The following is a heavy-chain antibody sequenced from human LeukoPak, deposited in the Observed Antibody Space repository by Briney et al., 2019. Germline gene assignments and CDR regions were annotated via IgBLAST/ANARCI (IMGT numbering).Heavy chain of an antibody. CDR2: ISTRSSYL. V-gene: IGHV3-21*01. Sequence: GGSLRLSCAASGFTFSTYSMHWVRQAPGKGLEWVSSISTRSSYLYFADSVKGRFSISRDDAKNSLYLGMKSLRAEDTAVYYCGTTAGNYWGQGTLVTVSS. J-gene: IGHJ4*02. CDR3: GTTAGNY. CDR1: GFTFSTYS. D-gene: IGHD1-1*01.